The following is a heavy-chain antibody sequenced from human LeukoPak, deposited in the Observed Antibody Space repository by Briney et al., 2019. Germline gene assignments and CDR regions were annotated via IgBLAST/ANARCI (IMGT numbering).Heavy chain of an antibody. D-gene: IGHD1-26*01. CDR3: AGGDSKSYYVGVLSY. CDR2: IKEDGSEK. J-gene: IGHJ4*02. V-gene: IGHV3-7*04. CDR1: GFTFSLYW. Sequence: GGSLRLSCEVSGFTFSLYWMSWVRQAPGKGLEWVANIKEDGSEKYYVDSVKGRFTISRDNAKNSLNLQMNSLRVEDTAVYYCAGGDSKSYYVGVLSYWGQGTLVTVSS.